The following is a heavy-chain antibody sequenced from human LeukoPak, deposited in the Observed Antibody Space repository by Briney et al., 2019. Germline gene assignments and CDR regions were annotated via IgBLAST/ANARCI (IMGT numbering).Heavy chain of an antibody. Sequence: SQTLSLTCAVSGGSISSGGYSWSWIRQPPGKGLEWIGYIHHSGSTYYNPSLKSRVTISVDGSKNQFSLKLSSVTAADTAVYYCAQSYSSGWYYFDYWGQGTLVTVSS. CDR2: IHHSGST. V-gene: IGHV4-30-2*01. D-gene: IGHD6-19*01. CDR1: GGSISSGGYS. CDR3: AQSYSSGWYYFDY. J-gene: IGHJ4*02.